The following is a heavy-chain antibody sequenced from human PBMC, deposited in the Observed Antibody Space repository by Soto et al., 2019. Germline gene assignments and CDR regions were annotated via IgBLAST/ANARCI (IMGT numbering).Heavy chain of an antibody. CDR3: ARGDGDRFAGNGYLGRH. J-gene: IGHJ4*02. Sequence: EVQLVESGGGLVQPGESLTLSCAASGFTFSSYWMHWVRQAPGKGLVWVSRIKTDGSGTYYADSLQGRFTISRDNAKYTLYLQMNSLGVEETAVYFCARGDGDRFAGNGYLGRHWGQGTLVTVSS. CDR2: IKTDGSGT. V-gene: IGHV3-74*01. D-gene: IGHD5-18*01. CDR1: GFTFSSYW.